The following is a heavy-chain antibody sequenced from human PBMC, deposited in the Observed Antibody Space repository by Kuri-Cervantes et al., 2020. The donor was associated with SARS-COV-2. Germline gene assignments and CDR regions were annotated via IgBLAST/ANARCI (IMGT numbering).Heavy chain of an antibody. CDR3: AKRDAYSQGSYFDY. CDR2: ISGIDDVT. V-gene: IGHV3-23*01. CDR1: GFTFSNYA. J-gene: IGHJ4*01. Sequence: GGSLRLSCAASGFTFSNYAMIWVRQAPGKGLEWVSTISGIDDVTHLADSVKGRFTVSRDNSRNTLYLEMSSLRVEDTAVYYCAKRDAYSQGSYFDYWGHGTLVTVSS. D-gene: IGHD5-24*01.